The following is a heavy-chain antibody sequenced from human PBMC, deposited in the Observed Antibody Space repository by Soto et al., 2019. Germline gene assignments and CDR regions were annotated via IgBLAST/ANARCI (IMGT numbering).Heavy chain of an antibody. CDR1: GYSFTSDW. Sequence: PGECLKISCKGSGYSFTSDWIGWVRQMAGKGLEWMGIIYPGDSDTRYSPSFQGQVTISADKSISTAYLQWSSLKASDTAMYYCARTEGYCSGGSCFGGPEYFQHWGQGTLVTVSS. CDR3: ARTEGYCSGGSCFGGPEYFQH. D-gene: IGHD2-15*01. CDR2: IYPGDSDT. V-gene: IGHV5-51*01. J-gene: IGHJ1*01.